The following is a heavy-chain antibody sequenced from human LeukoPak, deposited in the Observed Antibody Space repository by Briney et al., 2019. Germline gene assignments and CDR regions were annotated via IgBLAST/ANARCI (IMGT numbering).Heavy chain of an antibody. CDR3: ARDPNYGDYPDAFDI. V-gene: IGHV3-48*01. J-gene: IGHJ3*02. CDR2: ISSSSSTI. CDR1: GFTFSSYS. Sequence: GGSLRLSCAASGFTFSSYSMNWVRQAPGKGLEWVSYISSSSSTIYYADSVKGRFTISRDNAKNSLYLQMNSLRGEDTAVYYCARDPNYGDYPDAFDIWGQGTMVTVSS. D-gene: IGHD4-17*01.